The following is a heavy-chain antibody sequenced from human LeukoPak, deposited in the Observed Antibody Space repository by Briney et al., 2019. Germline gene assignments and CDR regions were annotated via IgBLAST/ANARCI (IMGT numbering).Heavy chain of an antibody. Sequence: SETLSLTCTVSGGSISTYYWNWIRQPPGKGLEWIACIHYSGITNYNPSLESRVTLAVDMAKNQFSLRLSSVTAADTAIYFCAKSMTMDYYGMDVWGQGTTVTVSS. CDR3: AKSMTMDYYGMDV. CDR1: GGSISTYY. V-gene: IGHV4-59*01. J-gene: IGHJ6*02. D-gene: IGHD4/OR15-4a*01. CDR2: IHYSGIT.